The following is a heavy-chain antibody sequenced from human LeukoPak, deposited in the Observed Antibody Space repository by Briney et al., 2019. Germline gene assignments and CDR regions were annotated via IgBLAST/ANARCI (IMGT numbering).Heavy chain of an antibody. Sequence: PGGSLRLSCAASGFTFSSYAMSWVRQAPGKGLEWVSAISGSGGSTYYADSVKGRFTISRDNSKNTLYLQMNSLRAEDTALYYCAKALYYDILTGLMDVWGQGTTVTVSS. CDR3: AKALYYDILTGLMDV. CDR2: ISGSGGST. J-gene: IGHJ6*02. D-gene: IGHD3-9*01. CDR1: GFTFSSYA. V-gene: IGHV3-23*01.